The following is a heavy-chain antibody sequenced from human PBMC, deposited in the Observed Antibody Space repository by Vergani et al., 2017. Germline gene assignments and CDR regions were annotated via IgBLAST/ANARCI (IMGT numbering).Heavy chain of an antibody. CDR2: ISNDGGNK. D-gene: IGHD3-3*01. Sequence: QLQLQESGPGLVKPSETLSLTCTVSGGSISSSSYYWGWIRQPPGKGLEWVAVISNDGGNKYYADSVKGRFTIYKDNTVDMLSLQMNSLRPDDTAVYYCGRGGRGDHGDFWSRLGPWGQGTRVIVSS. J-gene: IGHJ5*02. V-gene: IGHV4-39*01. CDR3: GRGGRGDHGDFWSRLGP. CDR1: GGSISSSSYY.